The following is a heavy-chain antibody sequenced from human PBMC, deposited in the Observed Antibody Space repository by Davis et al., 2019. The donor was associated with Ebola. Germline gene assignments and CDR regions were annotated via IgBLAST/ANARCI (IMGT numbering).Heavy chain of an antibody. CDR2: INHSGST. CDR1: GGSFSGYY. CDR3: ARGLGDSSGYYHSSLGGMDV. J-gene: IGHJ6*02. D-gene: IGHD3-22*01. V-gene: IGHV4-34*01. Sequence: PSETLSLTCAVYGGSFSGYYWSWIRQPPGKGLEWIGEINHSGSTNYNPSLKSRVTISVDTSKNQFSLKLSSVTAADTAVYYCARGLGDSSGYYHSSLGGMDVWGQGTTVTVSS.